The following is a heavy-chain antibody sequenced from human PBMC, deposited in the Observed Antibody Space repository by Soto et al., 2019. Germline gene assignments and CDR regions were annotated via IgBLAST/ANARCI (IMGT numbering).Heavy chain of an antibody. CDR1: GFTFSDYY. CDR2: ISSSSSYT. J-gene: IGHJ5*02. Sequence: GGSLRLSCAASGFTFSDYYMSWIRQAPGKGLEWVSYISSSSSYTNYADSVKGRFTISRDNAKNSLYLQMNSLRAEDTAVYYCARVVPAAIRLGFDPWGQGTLVTVSS. V-gene: IGHV3-11*05. CDR3: ARVVPAAIRLGFDP. D-gene: IGHD2-2*02.